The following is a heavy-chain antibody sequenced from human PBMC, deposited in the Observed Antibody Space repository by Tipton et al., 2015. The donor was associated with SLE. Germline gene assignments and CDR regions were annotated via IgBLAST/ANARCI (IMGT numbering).Heavy chain of an antibody. CDR1: GFTFSSYS. J-gene: IGHJ5*02. CDR2: ISSSSSYI. D-gene: IGHD3-3*01. CDR3: ARGRNYDFWSGYEEASYNWFDP. V-gene: IGHV3-21*01. Sequence: SLRLSCAASGFTFSSYSMNWVRQAPGKGLEWVSSISSSSSYIYYADSVKGRFTISSDNAKNSLYLQMNSLRAEDTSVYYCARGRNYDFWSGYEEASYNWFDPWGQGTLVTVSS.